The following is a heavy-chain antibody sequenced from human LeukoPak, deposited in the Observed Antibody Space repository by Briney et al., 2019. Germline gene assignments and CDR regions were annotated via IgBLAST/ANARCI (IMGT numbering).Heavy chain of an antibody. J-gene: IGHJ4*02. CDR1: GGTFSSYA. V-gene: IGHV1-69*13. CDR2: IIPIFGTA. Sequence: SVKVSCKASGGTFSSYAISWVRQAPGQGLEWMGGIIPIFGTANYAQKFQGRVTITADESTSTAYMELSSLRSEDTAVYYCARAYYYDSSGYYQPPDYWGQGTLVTVSS. D-gene: IGHD3-22*01. CDR3: ARAYYYDSSGYYQPPDY.